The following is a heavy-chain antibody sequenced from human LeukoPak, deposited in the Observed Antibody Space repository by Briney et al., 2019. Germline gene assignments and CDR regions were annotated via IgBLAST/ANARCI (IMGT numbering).Heavy chain of an antibody. D-gene: IGHD6-19*01. J-gene: IGHJ4*02. V-gene: IGHV4-39*01. CDR3: ARHQGPAVAGPYFDY. CDR2: IYYSGST. Sequence: PSETLSLTCTVSGGSISSSSYYWGWIRQPPGKGLEWIGSIYYSGSTYYNPSLKSRVTISVDTSKNQFSLKLSSVTAADTAVYYCARHQGPAVAGPYFDYWGQGTLVTVSS. CDR1: GGSISSSSYY.